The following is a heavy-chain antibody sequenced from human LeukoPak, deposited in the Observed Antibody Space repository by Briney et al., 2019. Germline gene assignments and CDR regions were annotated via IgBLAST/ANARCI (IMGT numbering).Heavy chain of an antibody. D-gene: IGHD3-10*01. CDR2: IEPDGSST. CDR3: VRVPLGSGSYYDA. Sequence: PGGSLRLSCAAFGFTVSSNYLSWVRQAPGKGLEWVSRIEPDGSSTSDADSVRGRFTISRDNAKNTLYLQMNSLRVEDTAVYYCVRVPLGSGSYYDAWGQGTLVTVSS. J-gene: IGHJ5*02. V-gene: IGHV3-74*01. CDR1: GFTVSSNY.